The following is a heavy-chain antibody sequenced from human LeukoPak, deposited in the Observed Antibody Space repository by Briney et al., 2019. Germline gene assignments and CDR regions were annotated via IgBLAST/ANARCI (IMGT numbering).Heavy chain of an antibody. CDR2: ISSITSYI. Sequence: GGSLRLSCAASGFTFSSYSMNWVRQAPGKGLEWVSFISSITSYISYADSVKGRFTISRDNAKSSLWLQMNSLRAEDTAVYYCARATNGRFDIWGQGTMVTVSS. D-gene: IGHD2-8*01. CDR1: GFTFSSYS. CDR3: ARATNGRFDI. V-gene: IGHV3-21*01. J-gene: IGHJ3*02.